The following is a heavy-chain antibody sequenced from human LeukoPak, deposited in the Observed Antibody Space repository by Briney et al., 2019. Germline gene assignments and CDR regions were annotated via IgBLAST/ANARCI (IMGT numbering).Heavy chain of an antibody. CDR1: GYTFTSYY. J-gene: IGHJ3*02. Sequence: ASVKVSCKASGYTFTSYYMHCVRQAPGQGLEWMGIIDPSGGSTSYAQKFQGRVTMTRDMSTSTVYMELSSLRSEDTAVYYCARLYYYDSSGYSAFDIWGQGTMVTVSS. CDR2: IDPSGGST. D-gene: IGHD3-22*01. CDR3: ARLYYYDSSGYSAFDI. V-gene: IGHV1-46*01.